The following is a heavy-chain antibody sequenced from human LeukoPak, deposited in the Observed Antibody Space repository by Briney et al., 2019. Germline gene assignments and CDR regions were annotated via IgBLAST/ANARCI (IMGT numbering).Heavy chain of an antibody. D-gene: IGHD6-13*01. J-gene: IGHJ4*02. CDR2: IKQDGSEK. CDR3: ARGGSSWPFDY. CDR1: GFTFSSYW. V-gene: IGHV3-7*01. Sequence: GGSLRLSCAATGFTFSSYWMSWVRQAPGKGLEWVANIKQDGSEKNYVDSVKGRFTISRDNAKNSLYLQMNSLRAEDTAVYYCARGGSSWPFDYWGQGTLVTVSS.